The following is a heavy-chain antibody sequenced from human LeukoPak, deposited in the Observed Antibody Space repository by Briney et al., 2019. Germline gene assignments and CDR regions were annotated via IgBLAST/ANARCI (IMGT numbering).Heavy chain of an antibody. CDR2: ISSGSSTI. V-gene: IGHV3-48*03. J-gene: IGHJ4*02. CDR1: GFTFSSYE. Sequence: GGSLRLSCAASGFTFSSYEMSWVRQAPGKGLEWVSYISSGSSTIYYADSVKGRFTISRDNSKNTLYLQMSSLRAEDTAVYYCVKGDIVVVPAATLEYWGQGTLVTVSS. CDR3: VKGDIVVVPAATLEY. D-gene: IGHD2-2*01.